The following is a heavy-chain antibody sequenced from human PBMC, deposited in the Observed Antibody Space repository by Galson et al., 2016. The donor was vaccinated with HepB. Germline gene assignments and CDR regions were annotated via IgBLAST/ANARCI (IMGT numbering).Heavy chain of an antibody. D-gene: IGHD6-19*01. CDR2: INAGNGNT. CDR1: GYTFTSYA. CDR3: ARGSYSSDWYRSSAYDFGMDV. Sequence: SVKVSCKASGYTFTSYALHWVRQAPGQRLEWMGWINAGNGNTKYSQKFQGRVTITRDTSASTAYMELSSLRSEDTAVYFCARGSYSSDWYRSSAYDFGMDVWGEGTPVTVSS. J-gene: IGHJ6*01. V-gene: IGHV1-3*01.